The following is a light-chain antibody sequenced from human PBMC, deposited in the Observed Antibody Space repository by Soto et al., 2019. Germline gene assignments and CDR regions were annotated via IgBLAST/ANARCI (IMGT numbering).Light chain of an antibody. CDR2: GAS. CDR3: QQYGSSPAT. CDR1: QSVSNNY. Sequence: EIVMTQSPATLSVSPGERAPLSCRASQSVSNNYLAWYQQNPGQAPRLLIYGASNRATGIPDRFTGSGSGTDFTLSVSRLEPEDFAVYFCQQYGSSPATFGQGTKVDI. V-gene: IGKV3-20*01. J-gene: IGKJ1*01.